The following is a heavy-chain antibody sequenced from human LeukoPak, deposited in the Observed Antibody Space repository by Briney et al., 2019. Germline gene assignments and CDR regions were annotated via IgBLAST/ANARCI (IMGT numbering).Heavy chain of an antibody. Sequence: GGSLRLSCAASGFSVSGFWMSWVRQAPGKGLEWVANIKQDGSEKNYVDSVKGRFTISRDNAKNSVYLQMNSLRAEDTAVYYCARGIAAAGVGAFDIWGQGTMVTVSS. CDR1: GFSVSGFW. CDR3: ARGIAAAGVGAFDI. J-gene: IGHJ3*02. V-gene: IGHV3-7*01. CDR2: IKQDGSEK. D-gene: IGHD6-13*01.